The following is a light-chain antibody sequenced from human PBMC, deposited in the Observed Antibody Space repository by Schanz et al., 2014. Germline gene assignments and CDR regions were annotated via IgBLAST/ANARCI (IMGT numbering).Light chain of an antibody. J-gene: IGLJ1*01. CDR1: SSDVGGYNY. CDR3: SSYRRTATVAV. CDR2: EVT. V-gene: IGLV2-14*01. Sequence: QSVLTQPASVSGSPGQSVTISCTGTSSDVGGYNYVSWYQHHPDKVPKLLIYEVTYRPSGVSNRFSGSKSGNTASLTISGLQAEDEADYYCSSYRRTATVAVFGTGTKVTVL.